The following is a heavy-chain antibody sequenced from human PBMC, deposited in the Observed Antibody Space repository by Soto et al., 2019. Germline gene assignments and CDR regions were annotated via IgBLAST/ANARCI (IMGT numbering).Heavy chain of an antibody. J-gene: IGHJ6*02. V-gene: IGHV1-69*12. D-gene: IGHD6-13*01. CDR3: AAEIAAAGTRGYDGMDV. CDR1: GGTFSSYA. Sequence: QVQLVQSGAEVKKPGSSVKVSCKASGGTFSSYAISWVRQAPGQGLEWMGGIIPIFGTANYAQKFQGRVTITAAESTSTAYMELSSLRSEDTAVYYYAAEIAAAGTRGYDGMDVWGQGTTVTVSS. CDR2: IIPIFGTA.